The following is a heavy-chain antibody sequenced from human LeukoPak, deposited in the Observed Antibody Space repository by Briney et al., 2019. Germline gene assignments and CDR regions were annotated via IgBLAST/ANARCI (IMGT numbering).Heavy chain of an antibody. CDR1: GGSISSST. CDR2: ISYDGSNK. Sequence: LSLTCTVSGGSISSSTNYWGCIRQPPGKGLEWVAVISYDGSNKYYADSVKGRFTISRDNSKNTLYLQMNSLRAEDTAVYYCARDFFIGLDYWGQGTLVTVSS. V-gene: IGHV3-30-3*01. CDR3: ARDFFIGLDY. D-gene: IGHD3-9*01. J-gene: IGHJ4*02.